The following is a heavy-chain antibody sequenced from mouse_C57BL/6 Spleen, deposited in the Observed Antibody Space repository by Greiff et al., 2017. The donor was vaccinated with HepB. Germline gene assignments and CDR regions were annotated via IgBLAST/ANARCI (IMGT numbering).Heavy chain of an antibody. J-gene: IGHJ2*01. Sequence: QVQLQQPGAELVMPGASVKLSCKASGYTFTSYWMHWVKQRPGQGLEWIGEIDPSDSYTNYNQKFKGKSTLTVDKSSSTAYMQLSSLTSEDSAVYYCARGRDPFDYWGQGTTLTVSS. D-gene: IGHD3-3*01. V-gene: IGHV1-69*01. CDR3: ARGRDPFDY. CDR2: IDPSDSYT. CDR1: GYTFTSYW.